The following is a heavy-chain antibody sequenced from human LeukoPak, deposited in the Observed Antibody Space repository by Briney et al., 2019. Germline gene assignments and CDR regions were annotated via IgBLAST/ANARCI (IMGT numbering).Heavy chain of an antibody. Sequence: TGGSLRLSCASSGFPFRRYGLHWVRQAPGKGLEWVAVISYDGGTQYYADSVTGRFTISRDNSKNTLFLQMSSLRAEDTAVYFCAKAALYGAGWLHYLDYWGQGTLVTVSS. J-gene: IGHJ4*02. V-gene: IGHV3-30*18. CDR3: AKAALYGAGWLHYLDY. D-gene: IGHD6-19*01. CDR2: ISYDGGTQ. CDR1: GFPFRRYG.